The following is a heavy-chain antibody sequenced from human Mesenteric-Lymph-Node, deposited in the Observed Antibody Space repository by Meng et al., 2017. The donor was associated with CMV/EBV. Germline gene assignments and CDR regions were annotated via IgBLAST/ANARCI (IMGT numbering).Heavy chain of an antibody. D-gene: IGHD6-6*01. CDR2: ISGGSA. Sequence: GESLKISCAASGFTVSSNEMRWVRQAPGKGLEWVSSISGGSAYYTDSRKGRFTISRDNSKNTLHLQMNSLRGEDTAVYYCAKISGSSSDDYWGQGTLVTVSS. J-gene: IGHJ4*02. CDR1: GFTVSSNE. CDR3: AKISGSSSDDY. V-gene: IGHV3-38-3*01.